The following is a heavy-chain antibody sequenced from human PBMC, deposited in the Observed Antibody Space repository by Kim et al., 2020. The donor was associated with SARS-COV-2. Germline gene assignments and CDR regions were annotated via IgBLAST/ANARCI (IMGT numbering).Heavy chain of an antibody. V-gene: IGHV4-34*01. CDR2: INHSGST. CDR1: GGSFSGYY. D-gene: IGHD6-13*01. CDR3: AGGRAQYSSIWYADNWFDP. J-gene: IGHJ5*02. Sequence: SETLSLTCAVYGGSFSGYYWSWIRQPPGKGLEWIGEINHSGSTNYNPSLKSRVTISVDTSKNQFSLKLSSVTAADTAVYYCAGGRAQYSSIWYADNWFDPWGQGTLVTVSS.